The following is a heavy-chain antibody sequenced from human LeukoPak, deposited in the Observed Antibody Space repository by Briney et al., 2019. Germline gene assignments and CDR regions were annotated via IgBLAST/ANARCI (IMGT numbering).Heavy chain of an antibody. J-gene: IGHJ3*02. Sequence: SETLSLTCTVSGGSISSYYWSWVRQPAGKGLEWIGRIYTSGSTNYNPSLRSRVTMSVDTSKNQFSLKLSSVPAADTAVYYCARVGGGTYGYDAFDIWGQGTMVTVSS. CDR3: ARVGGGTYGYDAFDI. D-gene: IGHD1-26*01. CDR1: GGSISSYY. CDR2: IYTSGST. V-gene: IGHV4-4*07.